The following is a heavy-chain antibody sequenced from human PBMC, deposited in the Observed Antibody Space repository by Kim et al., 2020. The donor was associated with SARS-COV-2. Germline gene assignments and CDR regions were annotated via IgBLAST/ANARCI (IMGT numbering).Heavy chain of an antibody. J-gene: IGHJ4*02. CDR1: GFTFDDYA. CDR2: ISWNSGSI. CDR3: AKVARREMATIDFDY. V-gene: IGHV3-9*01. D-gene: IGHD5-12*01. Sequence: GGSLRLSCAASGFTFDDYAMHWVRQAPRKGLEWVSGISWNSGSIGYADSVKGRFTISRDNAKNSLYLQMNSLRAEDTALYYCAKVARREMATIDFDYWGQGTLVTVSS.